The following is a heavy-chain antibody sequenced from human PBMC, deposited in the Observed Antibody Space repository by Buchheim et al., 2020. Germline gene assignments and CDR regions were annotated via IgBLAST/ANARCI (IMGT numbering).Heavy chain of an antibody. Sequence: QVQLVQSGAEVKKPGASVKVSCKASGYTFSNYFIHWVRQAPGQGLERMGIVNPSGGGTSYPQKFQGRVTMTRDTSTSTVYMELSSLRSEDTAVYYCARGGGDIVVVPASIHVHYLDVWGKGTT. D-gene: IGHD2-2*02. V-gene: IGHV1-46*01. CDR1: GYTFSNYF. J-gene: IGHJ6*03. CDR2: VNPSGGGT. CDR3: ARGGGDIVVVPASIHVHYLDV.